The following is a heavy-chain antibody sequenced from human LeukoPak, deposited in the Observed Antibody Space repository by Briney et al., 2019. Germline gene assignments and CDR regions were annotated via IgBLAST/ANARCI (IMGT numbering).Heavy chain of an antibody. CDR1: GFTFSSYG. J-gene: IGHJ6*03. CDR2: IRYDGSNK. CDR3: AKIGGYEDYYYYYYMDV. D-gene: IGHD5-12*01. Sequence: GGSLRLSCAASGFTFSSYGMHWVRQAPGKGLEWVAFIRYDGSNKYYADSVKGRFTISRDNSKNTLYLQMNSLRAEDTAVYYCAKIGGYEDYYYYYYMDVWGKGTTVTISS. V-gene: IGHV3-30*02.